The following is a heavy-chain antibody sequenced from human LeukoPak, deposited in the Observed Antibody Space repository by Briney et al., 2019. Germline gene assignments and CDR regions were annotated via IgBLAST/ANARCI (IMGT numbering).Heavy chain of an antibody. CDR1: GFTFSSYA. CDR3: ARDRRYSSSWYGDYYYYYMDV. V-gene: IGHV3-30*04. D-gene: IGHD6-13*01. CDR2: ISYDGSNK. J-gene: IGHJ6*03. Sequence: GGCLRLSCAASGFTFSSYAMHWVHQAPGKGLEWVAVISYDGSNKYYADSVKGRFTISRDNSKNTLYLQMNSLRAEDTAVYYCARDRRYSSSWYGDYYYYYMDVWGKGTTVTVSS.